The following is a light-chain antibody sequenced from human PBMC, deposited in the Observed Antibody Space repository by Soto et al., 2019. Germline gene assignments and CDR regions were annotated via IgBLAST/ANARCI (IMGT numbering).Light chain of an antibody. Sequence: QSALTQPASVSGSPGQSITISCTGTSSDVGSYNLVSWYQQHPGKAPKLMIYEGSKRPSGVSNRFSGSKSGNTASLTISGLQAEDEADYYCCSYAGSARGVVFGGGTKVIVL. CDR2: EGS. CDR1: SSDVGSYNL. V-gene: IGLV2-23*01. CDR3: CSYAGSARGVV. J-gene: IGLJ2*01.